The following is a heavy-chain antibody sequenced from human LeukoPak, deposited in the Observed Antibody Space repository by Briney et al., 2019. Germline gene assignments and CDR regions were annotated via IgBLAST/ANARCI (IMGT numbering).Heavy chain of an antibody. CDR1: GFTFSSYG. CDR2: IRFDGSNK. D-gene: IGHD1-1*01. Sequence: GGSLRLSCAASGFTFSSYGMHWVRQAPGKGLEWVAFIRFDGSNKYYADSVKGRFTISRDNSKNTLYPQMTSLRAEDTAVYYCAKDNSAGVRYFDYWGQGTLVTVSS. V-gene: IGHV3-30*02. CDR3: AKDNSAGVRYFDY. J-gene: IGHJ4*02.